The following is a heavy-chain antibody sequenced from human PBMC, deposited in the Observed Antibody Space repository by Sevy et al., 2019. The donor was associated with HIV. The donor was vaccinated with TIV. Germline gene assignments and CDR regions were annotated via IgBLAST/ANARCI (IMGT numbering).Heavy chain of an antibody. D-gene: IGHD4-17*01. Sequence: GGSLRLSCAASEFTFSDYYVNWIRQAPGKGLEWVSHISSNGNTIYYADSVKGRFTISRDNAKNSLYLQMNSLRAEDTAVYYCARELGGDYDRPLAFDIWGQGTMVTVSS. CDR2: ISSNGNTI. V-gene: IGHV3-11*01. CDR3: ARELGGDYDRPLAFDI. CDR1: EFTFSDYY. J-gene: IGHJ3*02.